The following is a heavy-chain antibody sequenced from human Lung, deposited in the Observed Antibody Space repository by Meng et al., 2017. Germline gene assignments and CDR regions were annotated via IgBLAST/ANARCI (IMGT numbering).Heavy chain of an antibody. CDR3: ARGPSRTMDV. D-gene: IGHD2-2*01. Sequence: QVQLVQSGAEVKKPGSSVKISCKASGGTFSCFTFNWVRQAPGQGLEWMGRITPILGTTDFAQRFQGRVTIAADKSTTTAYMELSSLRSDDTAVYYCARGPSRTMDVWGQGTTVTVSS. CDR2: ITPILGTT. V-gene: IGHV1-69*08. J-gene: IGHJ6*02. CDR1: GGTFSCFT.